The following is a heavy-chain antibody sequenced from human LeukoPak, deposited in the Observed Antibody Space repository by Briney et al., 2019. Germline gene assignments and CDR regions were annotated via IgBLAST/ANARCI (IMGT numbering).Heavy chain of an antibody. D-gene: IGHD3-3*01. CDR1: GYTFTGYY. Sequence: GASVKVSCKASGYTFTGYYMHWVRQAPGQGLEWMGWINPNSGGTNYAQKFQGRVTMTRDTSISTAYMELRSLRSDDTAVYYCAIFGYYLDWFDPWGQGTLVTVSS. V-gene: IGHV1-2*02. CDR2: INPNSGGT. CDR3: AIFGYYLDWFDP. J-gene: IGHJ5*02.